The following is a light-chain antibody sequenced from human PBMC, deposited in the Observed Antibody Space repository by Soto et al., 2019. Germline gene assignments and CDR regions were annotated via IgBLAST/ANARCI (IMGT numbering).Light chain of an antibody. J-gene: IGKJ5*01. CDR2: GAS. V-gene: IGKV3-11*01. Sequence: EIVLTQSPATLSLSPGEGATLSCRASQSVASYLAWYQQKPGQAPSLLIYGASNRATGIPARFSGSGSGTDFTLTISSLEPEDFAVYYCQQRSDWPITCGHGTRLEIK. CDR3: QQRSDWPIT. CDR1: QSVASY.